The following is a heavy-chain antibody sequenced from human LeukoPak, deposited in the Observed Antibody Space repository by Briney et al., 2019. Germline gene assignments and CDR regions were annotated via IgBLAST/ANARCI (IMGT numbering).Heavy chain of an antibody. J-gene: IGHJ4*02. V-gene: IGHV4-34*01. CDR3: VRQGTNSGYYLLDY. CDR2: VAHKGPTVYSPTLNR. D-gene: IGHD3-3*01. Sequence: SETLSLTCAVYGAYLSDYYWSWIRRSPGKGLQWIGEVAHKGPTVYSPTLNRKYNPSLESRVTMSVDPSKNQFSLKLTSVTVADTATYYCVRQGTNSGYYLLDYWGPGHLVTVSS. CDR1: GAYLSDYY.